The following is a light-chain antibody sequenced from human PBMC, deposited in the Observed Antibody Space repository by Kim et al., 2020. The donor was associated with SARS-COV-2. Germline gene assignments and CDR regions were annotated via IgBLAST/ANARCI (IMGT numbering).Light chain of an antibody. CDR3: NSRDSSGNVV. V-gene: IGLV3-19*01. CDR2: GKN. Sequence: ALGQTVRITSQGDSLRSDYASWYQQRPGQAPVLVIYGKNNRPSGIPDRFSGSSSGNTASLTITGAQAEDEADYYCNSRDSSGNVVFGGGTQLTVL. J-gene: IGLJ2*01. CDR1: SLRSDY.